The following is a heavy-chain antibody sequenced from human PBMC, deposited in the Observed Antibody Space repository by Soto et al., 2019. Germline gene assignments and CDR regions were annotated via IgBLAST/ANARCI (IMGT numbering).Heavy chain of an antibody. D-gene: IGHD1-26*01. Sequence: KSSETLSLTCTVSGGSISSYYWSWIRQPAGKGLEWIGRIYTSGSTNYNPSLKSRVTMLVDTSKNQFSLKLSSVTAADTAVYYCARDNRSYFQNYFDYWGQGTLVTVSS. V-gene: IGHV4-4*07. CDR2: IYTSGST. J-gene: IGHJ4*02. CDR1: GGSISSYY. CDR3: ARDNRSYFQNYFDY.